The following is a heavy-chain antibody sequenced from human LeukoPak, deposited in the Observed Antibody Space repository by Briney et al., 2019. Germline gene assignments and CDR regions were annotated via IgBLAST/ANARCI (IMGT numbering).Heavy chain of an antibody. D-gene: IGHD6-13*01. CDR1: GYSISSGYY. Sequence: KASETLSLTCAVSGYSISSGYYWGWIRQPPRKGVEWIGSIYHSGSTYYNPSLKSRVTISVDTSKNQFSLKLSSVTAADTAVYYCARRSSSWFPFDYWGQGTLVTVSS. V-gene: IGHV4-38-2*01. J-gene: IGHJ4*02. CDR2: IYHSGST. CDR3: ARRSSSWFPFDY.